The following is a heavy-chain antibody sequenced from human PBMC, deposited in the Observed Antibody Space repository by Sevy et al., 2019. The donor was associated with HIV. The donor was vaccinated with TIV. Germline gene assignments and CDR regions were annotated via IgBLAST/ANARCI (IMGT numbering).Heavy chain of an antibody. V-gene: IGHV4-34*01. CDR1: GGSFCGYY. Sequence: SETLSLTCTVYGGSFCGYYWSWIRQPPGKGLEWIGEINHSGSANYNPSLKRRVTISVDMSKNQFSLKLSSVTAAGPPVDYCARGLSRGGIPLWCWGQGTLVTVSS. D-gene: IGHD2-15*01. CDR2: INHSGSA. CDR3: ARGLSRGGIPLWC. J-gene: IGHJ4*02.